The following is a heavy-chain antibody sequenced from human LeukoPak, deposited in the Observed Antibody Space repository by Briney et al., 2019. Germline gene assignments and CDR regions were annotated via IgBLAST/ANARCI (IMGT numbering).Heavy chain of an antibody. CDR2: ISGDSTYI. J-gene: IGHJ4*02. Sequence: GGSLRLSCAASGFTFASYSMNWVRQAPGKGLEWVSSISGDSTYIYNAGSVKGRFTISRDNAQASLYLQMISLRADDTAVYYCAXVSGRLXRQSDLDYWGQGTLVXVSS. V-gene: IGHV3-21*01. CDR3: AXVSGRLXRQSDLDY. CDR1: GFTFASYS. D-gene: IGHD1-1*01.